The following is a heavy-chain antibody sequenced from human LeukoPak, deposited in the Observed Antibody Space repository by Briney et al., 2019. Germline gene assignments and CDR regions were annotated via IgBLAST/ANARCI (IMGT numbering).Heavy chain of an antibody. J-gene: IGHJ3*02. Sequence: GGSLRLSCAASGFTFSSYAMSGLRQAPGKGLDWLSAISGSCCSTYYADSVKGRFTISRDNSKNTLYLQMNSLRAEDTAVYYCAKSLTVQSGRYQLLEGEDAFDIWGQGTMVTVSS. CDR1: GFTFSSYA. D-gene: IGHD2-2*01. CDR3: AKSLTVQSGRYQLLEGEDAFDI. V-gene: IGHV3-23*01. CDR2: ISGSCCST.